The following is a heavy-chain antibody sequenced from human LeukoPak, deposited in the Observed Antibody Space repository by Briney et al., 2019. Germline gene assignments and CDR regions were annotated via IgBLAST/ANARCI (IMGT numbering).Heavy chain of an antibody. CDR2: INAGNGNT. CDR1: GYTFTSYA. Sequence: GASVKVSCKASGYTFTSYAMHWVRQAPGQRLEWMGWINAGNGNTKYSQKFQGRVTITRDTSASTAYMELSSLRSEDTAVYYCARARHYMVRGSHFDYWGQGTLVTVSS. D-gene: IGHD3-10*01. CDR3: ARARHYMVRGSHFDY. J-gene: IGHJ4*02. V-gene: IGHV1-3*01.